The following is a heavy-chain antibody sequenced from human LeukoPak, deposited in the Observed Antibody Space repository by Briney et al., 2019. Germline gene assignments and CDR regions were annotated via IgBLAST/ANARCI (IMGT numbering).Heavy chain of an antibody. CDR2: IIPIFGTA. V-gene: IGHV1-69*05. CDR1: GYTFTSYD. Sequence: SVKVSCKASGYTFTSYDINWVRQAPGQGLEWMGGIIPIFGTANYAQKFQGRVTITTDESTSTAYMELSSLRSDDTAVYYCAKSHAYGTSSDDAFDIWGQGTMVTVSS. CDR3: AKSHAYGTSSDDAFDI. D-gene: IGHD6-6*01. J-gene: IGHJ3*02.